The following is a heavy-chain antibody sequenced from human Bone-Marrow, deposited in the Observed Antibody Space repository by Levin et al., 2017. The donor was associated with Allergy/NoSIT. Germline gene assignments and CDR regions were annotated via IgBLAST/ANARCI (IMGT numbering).Heavy chain of an antibody. D-gene: IGHD5-18*01. CDR1: GFTFDDYA. CDR2: LSWNSATV. J-gene: IGHJ6*02. CDR3: TKDTGGHSFGFYGMDV. V-gene: IGHV3-9*01. Sequence: GGSLRLSCAASGFTFDDYAMHWVRQAPGKGLEWVAGLSWNSATVAYVDFVKDRFTISRDNAGNSLSLQMNSLRAEDTAVYHCTKDTGGHSFGFYGMDVWGQGTTVTVSS.